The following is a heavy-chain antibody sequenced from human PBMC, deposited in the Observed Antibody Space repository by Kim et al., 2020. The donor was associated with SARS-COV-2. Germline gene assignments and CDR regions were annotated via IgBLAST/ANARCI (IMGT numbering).Heavy chain of an antibody. J-gene: IGHJ1*01. Sequence: ASVKVSCKVSGYPFNKYGISWVRQAPGQGLEWMGWISANSGNTIYAQKLQDRVTMTTDTSSRTVYMELRSLRLDDTGIYYCARDISYGGIVISPLDHWGQGTLVTVSS. CDR3: ARDISYGGIVISPLDH. CDR1: GYPFNKYG. CDR2: ISANSGNT. V-gene: IGHV1-18*01. D-gene: IGHD3-16*01.